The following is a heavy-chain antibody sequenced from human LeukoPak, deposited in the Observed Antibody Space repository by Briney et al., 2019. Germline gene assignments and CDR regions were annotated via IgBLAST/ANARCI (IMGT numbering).Heavy chain of an antibody. Sequence: SETLSLTCAVYGGSFSGYYWSWIRQPAGKGLEWIGRIYVTESTTYNPSLKSRVTISIDTSKNQFSLKLTSVTAADTAVYYCARDSGTTGEVKFDPWGQGTLVTVSS. CDR1: GGSFSGYY. J-gene: IGHJ5*02. D-gene: IGHD3-10*01. V-gene: IGHV4-4*07. CDR2: IYVTEST. CDR3: ARDSGTTGEVKFDP.